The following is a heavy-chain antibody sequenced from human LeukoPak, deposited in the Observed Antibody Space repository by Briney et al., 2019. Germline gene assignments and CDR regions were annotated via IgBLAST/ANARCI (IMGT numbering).Heavy chain of an antibody. CDR2: INPNSGGT. Sequence: ASVKVSCKASGYTFTGYYMHWVRQAPGQGLEWMGWINPNSGGTNYAQKFQGRVTMTRDTSISTAYMELSRLRSDDTAVYYCARGYIVVVPAAINERGYYYYGMDVWGQGTTVTVSS. CDR3: ARGYIVVVPAAINERGYYYYGMDV. CDR1: GYTFTGYY. D-gene: IGHD2-2*01. J-gene: IGHJ6*02. V-gene: IGHV1-2*02.